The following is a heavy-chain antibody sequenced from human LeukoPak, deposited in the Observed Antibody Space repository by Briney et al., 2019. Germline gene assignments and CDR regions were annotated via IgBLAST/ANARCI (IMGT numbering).Heavy chain of an antibody. CDR1: GFSFSSNY. V-gene: IGHV3-15*01. D-gene: IGHD1-1*01. CDR2: IKSKTDGGTT. J-gene: IGHJ4*02. Sequence: GGSLRLSCAASGFSFSSNYMSWVRQAPGKGLEWVGRIKSKTDGGTTDYAAPVKGRFTISRDDSKNTLYLQMNSLKTEDTAVYYCTTDLGLATTFDYWGQGTLVTVSS. CDR3: TTDLGLATTFDY.